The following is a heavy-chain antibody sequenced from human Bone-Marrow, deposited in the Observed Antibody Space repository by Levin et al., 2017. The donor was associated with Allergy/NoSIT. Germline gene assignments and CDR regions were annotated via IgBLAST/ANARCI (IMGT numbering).Heavy chain of an antibody. CDR1: GYSFTGYY. CDR2: INPSTGGT. V-gene: IGHV1-2*02. D-gene: IGHD6-19*01. CDR3: TRALGLVVTGTVPRYFDY. J-gene: IGHJ4*02. Sequence: ASVKVSCKASGYSFTGYYIHWVRQAPGQGPEWMGWINPSTGGTNYAQKFQGRVTMTSDTSISTAYMELSRLRSDDTAVYYCTRALGLVVTGTVPRYFDYWGQGTLVTVSS.